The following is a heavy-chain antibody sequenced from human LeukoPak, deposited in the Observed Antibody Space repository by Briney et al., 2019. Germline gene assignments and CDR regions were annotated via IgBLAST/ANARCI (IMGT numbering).Heavy chain of an antibody. V-gene: IGHV4-39*02. Sequence: SETLSLTCTVSGGAIRSSSYYWGWIRQPPEKGLEWIGSIYYSGSTYYNPSLKSRVTISVDTSKNHFSLKLSSVTAADTALYYCAREISWFRGAFDIWGQGTKVTVSS. CDR2: IYYSGST. D-gene: IGHD6-13*01. J-gene: IGHJ3*02. CDR1: GGAIRSSSYY. CDR3: AREISWFRGAFDI.